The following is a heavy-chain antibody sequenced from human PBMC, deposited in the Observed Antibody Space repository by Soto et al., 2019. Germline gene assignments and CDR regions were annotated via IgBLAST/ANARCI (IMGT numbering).Heavy chain of an antibody. V-gene: IGHV1-8*01. D-gene: IGHD6-19*01. CDR2: LNPNTGKA. CDR1: GYTFTSYD. CDR3: ARGSSNIAVTGPGFFDF. Sequence: QVQLVQSGAAVKTPGAALNVSCKTSGYTFTSYDVNWVRQTAGRGLEWMGSLNPNTGKAVYAQRFQGTITMTRNTSTHSLNLELTNLKSEATAVYFCARGSSNIAVTGPGFFDFWGQGTLVIVSA. J-gene: IGHJ4*02.